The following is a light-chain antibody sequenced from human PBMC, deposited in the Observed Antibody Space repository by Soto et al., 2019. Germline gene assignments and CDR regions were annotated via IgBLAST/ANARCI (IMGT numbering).Light chain of an antibody. CDR1: QSVSSY. CDR3: HQYNNWPRT. Sequence: EIVMTQSPATLSVSPGERATLSCRASQSVSSYLAWYQQKPGQAPRLLIYGASTRATGIPARFSGSGSGTEFTLSISSLQSEDFAVYYCHQYNNWPRTFGQGTKVEIK. V-gene: IGKV3D-15*01. CDR2: GAS. J-gene: IGKJ1*01.